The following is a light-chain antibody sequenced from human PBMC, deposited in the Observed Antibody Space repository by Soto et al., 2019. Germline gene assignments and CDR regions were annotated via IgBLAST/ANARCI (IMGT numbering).Light chain of an antibody. Sequence: EIVLTHSPATLSLSPGEIATLSCRASQSVHNYLAWYQQKPGQAPRLLIYHADKRATGVPARFSGSGSGTDFTLTISSLEPEDSAVYYCQQRHMWPITFGQGTRLEIK. CDR3: QQRHMWPIT. CDR1: QSVHNY. J-gene: IGKJ5*01. CDR2: HAD. V-gene: IGKV3-11*01.